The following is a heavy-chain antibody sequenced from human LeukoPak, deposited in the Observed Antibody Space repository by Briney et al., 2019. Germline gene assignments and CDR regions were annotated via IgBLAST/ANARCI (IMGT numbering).Heavy chain of an antibody. CDR1: GFTFSSYD. Sequence: AGSLRLSCAASGFTFSSYDMHWVRQATGKGLEWVSAIGTAGDTYYPGSAKGRFTISRENAKNSLYLQMNSLRAGDTAVYYCAREVGYSGGMDVWGQGTTVTVSS. CDR2: IGTAGDT. CDR3: AREVGYSGGMDV. J-gene: IGHJ6*02. D-gene: IGHD2-8*02. V-gene: IGHV3-13*01.